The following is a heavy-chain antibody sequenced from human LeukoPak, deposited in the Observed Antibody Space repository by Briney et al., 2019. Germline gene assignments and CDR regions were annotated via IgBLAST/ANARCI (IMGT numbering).Heavy chain of an antibody. CDR2: IYYTGNT. CDR1: GVSISSSNSY. D-gene: IGHD3/OR15-3a*01. Sequence: KPSETLSLTCTVSGVSISSSNSYWGWIRQPPGKGLEWIGSIYYTGNTYYNASLKSRVTISIGTSKNQISLRLTSVTATDTAIYYCARQTGSGLFILPGGQGTLVTVSS. CDR3: ARQTGSGLFILP. V-gene: IGHV4-39*01. J-gene: IGHJ4*02.